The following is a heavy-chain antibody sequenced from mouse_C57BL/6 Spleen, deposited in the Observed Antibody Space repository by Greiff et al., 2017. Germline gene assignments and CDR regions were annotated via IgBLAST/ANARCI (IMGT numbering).Heavy chain of an antibody. Sequence: QVQLQQSGPGLVAPSQSLSITCTVSGFSLTSYAISWVRQPPGKGLEWLGVIWTGGGTNYNSALKSRLSISKDNSKSQVFLKMNSLQTDDTARYYCARKGVYYYGSSPYYAMDYWGQGTSVTVSS. V-gene: IGHV2-9-1*01. D-gene: IGHD1-1*01. CDR2: IWTGGGT. J-gene: IGHJ4*01. CDR3: ARKGVYYYGSSPYYAMDY. CDR1: GFSLTSYA.